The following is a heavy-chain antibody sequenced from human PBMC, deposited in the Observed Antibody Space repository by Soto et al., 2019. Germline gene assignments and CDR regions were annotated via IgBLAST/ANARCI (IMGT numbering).Heavy chain of an antibody. CDR3: VRVISSSSSLGLRYYYGMDV. Sequence: SETLSLTCTVSGGSISSRSYYWGWLRQPPGKGLEWIGSIYYSGSTYFNPSLNSRVTMSVDTSKSQFSLKLSSVTAADTAVYYCVRVISSSSSLGLRYYYGMDVWGQGTTVTVSS. J-gene: IGHJ6*02. CDR2: IYYSGST. D-gene: IGHD6-6*01. V-gene: IGHV4-39*01. CDR1: GGSISSRSYY.